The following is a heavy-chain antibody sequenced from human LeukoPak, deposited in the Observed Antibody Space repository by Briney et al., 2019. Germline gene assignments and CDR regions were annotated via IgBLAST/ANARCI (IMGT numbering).Heavy chain of an antibody. CDR1: GGSISSSSYY. J-gene: IGHJ4*02. V-gene: IGHV4-61*05. CDR2: IYTSGRT. CDR3: ARTYYDPLTGYYSGGGPFDS. Sequence: SETLSLTCTVSGGSISSSSYYWGWIRQPPGKGLEWIGRIYTSGRTNYNPSLKSRVTISIDMSKEQFSLKLSSVTAADTAVYHCARTYYDPLTGYYSGGGPFDSWGQGTLVTVSS. D-gene: IGHD3-9*01.